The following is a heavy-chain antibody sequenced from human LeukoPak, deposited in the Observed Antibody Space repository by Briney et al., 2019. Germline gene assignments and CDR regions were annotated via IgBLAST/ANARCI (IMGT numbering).Heavy chain of an antibody. V-gene: IGHV4-59*08. D-gene: IGHD2/OR15-2a*01. CDR2: IYYSGST. J-gene: IGHJ5*02. Sequence: SETLSLTCTVSGGSISSYYWSWLRQPPGKGLEWIGYIYYSGSTNYNPSLKSRVTLSVDTSKNQFSLKLSSVTAADTAVYYCARHVKRFNWFDPWGQGTLVTLSS. CDR1: GGSISSYY. CDR3: ARHVKRFNWFDP.